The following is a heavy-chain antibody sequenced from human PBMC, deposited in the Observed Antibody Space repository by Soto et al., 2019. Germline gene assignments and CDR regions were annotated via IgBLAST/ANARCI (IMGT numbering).Heavy chain of an antibody. V-gene: IGHV6-1*01. Sequence: SQTLSLPCSISGDSLSRYNGAWNWIRQSPSRGLECLGRKYYRSKWYRDYALTVRIRIIINPDTSKNHFSLQLNSVTPEDTAVYYCAREEGVGYDNVFYYPPIDHWGQGTMVTVSS. J-gene: IGHJ4*02. CDR1: GDSLSRYNGA. D-gene: IGHD3-16*01. CDR2: KYYRSKWYR. CDR3: AREEGVGYDNVFYYPPIDH.